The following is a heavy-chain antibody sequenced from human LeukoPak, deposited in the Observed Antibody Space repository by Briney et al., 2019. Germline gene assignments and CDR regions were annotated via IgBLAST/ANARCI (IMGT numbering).Heavy chain of an antibody. CDR2: IRYDGSNK. D-gene: IGHD5-12*01. CDR3: ASSYSGYDPSFDY. Sequence: GGSLRLSCAASGFIFSSYGMHWVRQAPGKGLEWVAFIRYDGSNKYYADSVKGRFTISRDNSKNTLYLQMNSLRAEDTAVYYCASSYSGYDPSFDYWGQGTLVTVSS. J-gene: IGHJ4*02. CDR1: GFIFSSYG. V-gene: IGHV3-30*02.